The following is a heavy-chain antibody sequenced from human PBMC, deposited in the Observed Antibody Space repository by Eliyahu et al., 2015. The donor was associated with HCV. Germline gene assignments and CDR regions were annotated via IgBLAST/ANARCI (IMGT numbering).Heavy chain of an antibody. D-gene: IGHD3-10*01. V-gene: IGHV1-46*01. Sequence: QVQLVQSGAEVKKPGASVKVSCXASGYTFTSYYMHWXRQAPXQGLXWMGIINPSGGSTSYAQKFQGRVTMTRXTSTSTVYMELSSLRSEDTAVYYCASGYYYGSGLPPSYGMDVWGQGTTVTVSS. CDR2: INPSGGST. J-gene: IGHJ6*02. CDR1: GYTFTSYY. CDR3: ASGYYYGSGLPPSYGMDV.